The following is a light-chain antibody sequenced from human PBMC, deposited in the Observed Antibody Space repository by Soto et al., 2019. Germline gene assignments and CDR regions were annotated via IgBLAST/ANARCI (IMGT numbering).Light chain of an antibody. V-gene: IGKV1-5*03. CDR3: QQYKDYWP. J-gene: IGKJ1*01. Sequence: IQMTQPPSTLSASVGDRVTITCRASQNINGWLAWYQRKPGKAPKLLIHKTSNLESGVPLRFSGSGSGTEFTLTISSLQPDDFATYYSQQYKDYWPFGQGTKVAIK. CDR2: KTS. CDR1: QNINGW.